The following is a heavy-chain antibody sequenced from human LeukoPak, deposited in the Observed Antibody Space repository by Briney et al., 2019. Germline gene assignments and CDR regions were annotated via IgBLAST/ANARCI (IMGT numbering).Heavy chain of an antibody. CDR1: GYXFSSYY. D-gene: IGHD6-13*01. J-gene: IGHJ4*02. CDR2: INPSSGVT. Sequence: ASVKVSCKASGYXFSSYYIHWVRQAPGQGLQWVGLINPSSGVTSYAQKFKGRVTMTRDTSTSTVYMELSSLRSEDTAVYYCARDNKERQLGGYWGQGTLVTVSS. CDR3: ARDNKERQLGGY. V-gene: IGHV1-46*01.